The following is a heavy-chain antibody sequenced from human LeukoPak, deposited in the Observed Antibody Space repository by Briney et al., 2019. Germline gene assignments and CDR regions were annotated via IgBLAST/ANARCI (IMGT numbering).Heavy chain of an antibody. CDR2: ISWNSGSI. J-gene: IGHJ6*03. CDR1: GFTFDDYA. V-gene: IGHV3-9*01. D-gene: IGHD6-19*01. Sequence: GGSLRLSCAASGFTFDDYAMHWVRQAPGKGLEWVSGISWNSGSIGYADSVKGRFTISRDNAKNSLYLQMNSLRAEDTALYYCAKDARGSSGWYGGGDYMDVWGKGTTVTVSS. CDR3: AKDARGSSGWYGGGDYMDV.